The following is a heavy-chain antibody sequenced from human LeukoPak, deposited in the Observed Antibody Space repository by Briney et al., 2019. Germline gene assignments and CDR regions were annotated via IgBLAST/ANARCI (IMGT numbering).Heavy chain of an antibody. V-gene: IGHV4-59*01. CDR2: IYYSGST. CDR3: ARVGGTNYYYYGMDV. Sequence: SETLSLTCTVSGGSTSSYYWSWIRQPPGKGLEWIGYIYYSGSTNYNPSLKSRVTISVDTSKNQFSLKLSSVTAADTAVYYCARVGGTNYYYYGMDVWGQGTTVTVSS. D-gene: IGHD4-23*01. J-gene: IGHJ6*02. CDR1: GGSTSSYY.